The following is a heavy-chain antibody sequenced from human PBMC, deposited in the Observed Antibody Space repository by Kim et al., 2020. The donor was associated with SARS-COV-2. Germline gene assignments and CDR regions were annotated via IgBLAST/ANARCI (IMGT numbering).Heavy chain of an antibody. Sequence: ASVKVSCKASGYTFTSYAMNWVRQAPGQGLEWMGWINTNTGNPTYAQGFTGRFVFSLDTSVSTAYLQISSLKAEDTAVYYCARVRRQWLVRNYGMDVWGQGTTVTVSS. J-gene: IGHJ6*02. D-gene: IGHD6-19*01. V-gene: IGHV7-4-1*02. CDR3: ARVRRQWLVRNYGMDV. CDR1: GYTFTSYA. CDR2: INTNTGNP.